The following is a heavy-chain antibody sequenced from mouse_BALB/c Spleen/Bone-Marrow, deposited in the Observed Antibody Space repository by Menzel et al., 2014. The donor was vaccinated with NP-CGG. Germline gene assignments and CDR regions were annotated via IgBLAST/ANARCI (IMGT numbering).Heavy chain of an antibody. V-gene: IGHV5-17*02. Sequence: EVQLQQSGGGLVQPGGSRKLSCAASGFTFSSFGMHWVRQAPEKGLEWVAYISTDSSTIYYADTVKGRFTISRDNPKNTLFLQMSSLRSEDTAMYYCARSDGAMDYWGQGTSVTVSS. CDR2: ISTDSSTI. CDR3: ARSDGAMDY. J-gene: IGHJ4*01. CDR1: GFTFSSFG. D-gene: IGHD2-3*01.